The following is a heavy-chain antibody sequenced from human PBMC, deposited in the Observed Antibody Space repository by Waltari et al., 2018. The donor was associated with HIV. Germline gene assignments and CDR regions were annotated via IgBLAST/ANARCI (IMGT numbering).Heavy chain of an antibody. D-gene: IGHD3-16*01. CDR1: GFPFSSYG. J-gene: IGHJ3*02. CDR2: IWSDGYNK. V-gene: IGHV3-33*06. CDR3: VKERGPFNGFDI. Sequence: QVYLMESGGGVVQPGRSLKLSCAPSGFPFSSYGMHGVRQAPGKGLEWVAVIWSDGYNKFYADSVRGRFTFSRDNSKYTLSLQMNSLRAEDTALYYCVKERGPFNGFDIWGQGTMVTVSS.